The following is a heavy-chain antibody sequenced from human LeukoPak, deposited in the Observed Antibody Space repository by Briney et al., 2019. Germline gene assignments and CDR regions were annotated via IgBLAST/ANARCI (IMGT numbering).Heavy chain of an antibody. CDR2: IYQSGTT. CDR3: ARVFGGNSLDH. V-gene: IGHV4-4*07. J-gene: IGHJ4*02. CDR1: LGSVKNYY. Sequence: PSETLSLTCTVSLGSVKNYYWSWIRQPAGKGLEWIGRIYQSGTTYYSPSLKSRVTMSIDTSKNQFSLHLSPVTAADTGTYYCARVFGGNSLDHWGQGTLVIVS. D-gene: IGHD4-23*01.